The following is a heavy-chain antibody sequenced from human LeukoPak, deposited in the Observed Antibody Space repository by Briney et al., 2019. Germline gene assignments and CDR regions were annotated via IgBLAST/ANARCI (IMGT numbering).Heavy chain of an antibody. CDR3: AKERNSWPPNFDS. D-gene: IGHD1-14*01. CDR2: ISSSGGTT. V-gene: IGHV3-23*01. J-gene: IGHJ4*02. CDR1: GFTFSTYA. Sequence: GGSLRLSCAASGFTFSTYAMNWVPQAPGKGLEWVSAISSSGGTTYYADSVKGRFTISRDNSKNTLYLRIGSLRAEDTPMYTRAKERNSWPPNFDSWRQGSLLTV.